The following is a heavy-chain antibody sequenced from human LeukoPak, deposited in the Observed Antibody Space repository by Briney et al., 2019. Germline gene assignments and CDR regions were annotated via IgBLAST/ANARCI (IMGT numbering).Heavy chain of an antibody. D-gene: IGHD2-2*01. CDR2: IYSGGST. V-gene: IGHV3-66*01. J-gene: IGHJ1*01. Sequence: GGSLRLSCAASGFTVSSNYMSWVRQAPGKGLEWVSVIYSGGSTYYADSVKGRFTISRDNSKNTLYLQMNSLRAEDTAVYYCASGSLKACSWLCPEYFQHWGQGTLVTVSS. CDR1: GFTVSSNY. CDR3: ASGSLKACSWLCPEYFQH.